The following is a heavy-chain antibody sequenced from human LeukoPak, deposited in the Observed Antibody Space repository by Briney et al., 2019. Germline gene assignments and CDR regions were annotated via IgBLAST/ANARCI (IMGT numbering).Heavy chain of an antibody. CDR1: GFTFSSYW. Sequence: GGSLRLSCAASGFTFSSYWMTWVRQAPGKGLEWVANIEQDGSEKHYVDSVKGRFTISRDNTENSLHLQMNSLRVEDTAVYYCARDKYCSNSYCPASWFDPWGQGTLVTVSS. D-gene: IGHD2-15*01. CDR3: ARDKYCSNSYCPASWFDP. J-gene: IGHJ5*02. CDR2: IEQDGSEK. V-gene: IGHV3-7*01.